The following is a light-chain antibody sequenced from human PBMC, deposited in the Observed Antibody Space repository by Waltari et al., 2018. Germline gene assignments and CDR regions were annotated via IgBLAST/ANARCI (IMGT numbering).Light chain of an antibody. CDR2: DAS. CDR1: QSVRRT. V-gene: IGKV3-20*01. J-gene: IGKJ1*01. CDR3: QKYGTLPAT. Sequence: EIVLTQSPGTLSLSPGERATLSCTASQSVRRTLAWYQQKPGQAPRLLSYDASTRATGIPDRFSGSGSGTDFSLTISRLEPEDFAVYYCQKYGTLPATFGQGTKVEIK.